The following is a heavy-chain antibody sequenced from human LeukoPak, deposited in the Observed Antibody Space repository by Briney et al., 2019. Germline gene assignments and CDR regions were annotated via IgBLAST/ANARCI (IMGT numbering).Heavy chain of an antibody. D-gene: IGHD5-24*01. Sequence: GGSLRLSCAASGFTFSSYSMNWVRQAPGKGLEWVSSISSSSSYINYADSVKGRFTISRDNAKNSLYLQMNSLRAEDTAVYYCARCGGDGYYFDYWGQGTLVTVSS. CDR1: GFTFSSYS. V-gene: IGHV3-21*01. J-gene: IGHJ4*02. CDR3: ARCGGDGYYFDY. CDR2: ISSSSSYI.